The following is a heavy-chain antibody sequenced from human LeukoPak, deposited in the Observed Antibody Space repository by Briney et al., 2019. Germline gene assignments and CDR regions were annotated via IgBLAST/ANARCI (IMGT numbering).Heavy chain of an antibody. V-gene: IGHV4-39*01. Sequence: SETLSLTCTVSGGSISSSSYYWGWIRQPPGKGLEWIGSIYYSGSTYYNPSLKSRVTISVDTSKNQFSLKLSSVTAADTAVYYCARQNIGADSTPMDVWVKGTTVTVSS. CDR1: GGSISSSSYY. CDR2: IYYSGST. J-gene: IGHJ6*03. CDR3: ARQNIGADSTPMDV. D-gene: IGHD2/OR15-2a*01.